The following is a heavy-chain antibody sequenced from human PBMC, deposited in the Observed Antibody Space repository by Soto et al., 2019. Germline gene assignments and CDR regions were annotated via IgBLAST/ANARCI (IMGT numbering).Heavy chain of an antibody. Sequence: GGSLSLSCAASGFTFNSYAMSWVRQGPGKGLEWVSAISSMGHMTYCADSVKGRFTISRDNSRNTVYLQMNNLRADDTAVYYCAEGSVVVGAKFDCWGQGSLGTVSS. V-gene: IGHV3-23*01. J-gene: IGHJ4*02. CDR2: ISSMGHMT. CDR3: AEGSVVVGAKFDC. CDR1: GFTFNSYA. D-gene: IGHD2-21*01.